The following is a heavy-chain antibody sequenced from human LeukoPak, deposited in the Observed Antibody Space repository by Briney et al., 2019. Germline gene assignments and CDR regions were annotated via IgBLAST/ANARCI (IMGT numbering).Heavy chain of an antibody. CDR3: ARDSSGYYYGLDY. V-gene: IGHV4-59*01. D-gene: IGHD3-22*01. Sequence: PSETLSLTCTVSGGSISSYYWSWIRQPPGKGLEWIGYIYYSGSTNYNPSLKSRVTISVDTSKNQFSLKLSSVTAADTAVYYCARDSSGYYYGLDYWGQGTLVTVSS. CDR2: IYYSGST. J-gene: IGHJ4*02. CDR1: GGSISSYY.